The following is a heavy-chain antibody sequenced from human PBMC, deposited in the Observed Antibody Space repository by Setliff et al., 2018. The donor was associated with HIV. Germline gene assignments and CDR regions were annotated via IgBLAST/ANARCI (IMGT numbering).Heavy chain of an antibody. CDR3: ARSPYGDYGLDY. J-gene: IGHJ4*02. V-gene: IGHV3-21*01. CDR2: ISSSSSYI. D-gene: IGHD4-17*01. Sequence: GGSLRLSCAASGFTFSSYSVNWIRQAPGKGLEWVSSISSSSSYIYYADSVKGRFTISRDNAKNSLYLQMNTLRAEDTAVYFCARSPYGDYGLDYWGQGTLVTVSS. CDR1: GFTFSSYS.